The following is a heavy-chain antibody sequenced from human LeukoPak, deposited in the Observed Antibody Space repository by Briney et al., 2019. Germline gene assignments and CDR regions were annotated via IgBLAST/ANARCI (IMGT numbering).Heavy chain of an antibody. CDR1: GYTRTELS. J-gene: IGHJ4*02. D-gene: IGHD2-21*02. CDR3: ATGIRYCGGDCYSVY. CDR2: FDPEDGET. V-gene: IGHV1-24*01. Sequence: GASVMVSCKVSGYTRTELSMHWVRQAPGKGLEWMGGFDPEDGETIYAQKFQGRVTMTEDTSTDTAYMELSSLRSEDTAVYYCATGIRYCGGDCYSVYWGQGTLVTVSS.